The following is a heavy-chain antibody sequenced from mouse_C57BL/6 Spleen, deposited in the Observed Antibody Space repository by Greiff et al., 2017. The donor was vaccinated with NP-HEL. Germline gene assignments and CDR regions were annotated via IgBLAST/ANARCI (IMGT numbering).Heavy chain of an antibody. V-gene: IGHV5-4*01. D-gene: IGHD2-1*01. Sequence: VQLKESGGGLVKPGGSLKLSCAASGFTFSSYAMSWVRQTPEKRLEWVATISDGGSYTYYPDNVKGRFTISRDNAKNNLYLQMSHLKSEDTAMYYCARLYYGNPYYFDYWGQGTTLTVSS. CDR3: ARLYYGNPYYFDY. CDR1: GFTFSSYA. J-gene: IGHJ2*01. CDR2: ISDGGSYT.